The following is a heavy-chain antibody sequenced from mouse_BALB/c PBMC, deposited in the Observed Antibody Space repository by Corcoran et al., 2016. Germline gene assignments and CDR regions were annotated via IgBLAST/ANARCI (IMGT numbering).Heavy chain of an antibody. CDR2: IYPGDGDT. Sequence: QVQLQQSGPVLVKPGASVKISCKASGYAFSSSWMNWVKQRPGQGLEWIGRIYPGDGDTNYNGKFKGKATLTADKSSSTAYMQLSSLTSVDSAVYFCARELYAMDYWGQGTSVTVSS. J-gene: IGHJ4*01. D-gene: IGHD4-1*01. V-gene: IGHV1-82*01. CDR3: ARELYAMDY. CDR1: GYAFSSSW.